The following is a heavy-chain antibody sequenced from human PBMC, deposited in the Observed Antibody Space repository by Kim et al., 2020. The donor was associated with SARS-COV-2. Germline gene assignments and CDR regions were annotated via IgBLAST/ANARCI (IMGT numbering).Heavy chain of an antibody. J-gene: IGHJ5*02. CDR2: IYYSGST. D-gene: IGHD5-12*01. CDR3: ARHVAGYSGYDYILGWFDP. CDR1: GGSISSSSYY. Sequence: SETLSLTCTVSGGSISSSSYYWGWIRQPPGKGLEWIGSIYYSGSTYYNPSLKSRVTISVDTSKNQFSLKLSSVTAADTAVYYCARHVAGYSGYDYILGWFDPWGQGTLVTVSS. V-gene: IGHV4-39*01.